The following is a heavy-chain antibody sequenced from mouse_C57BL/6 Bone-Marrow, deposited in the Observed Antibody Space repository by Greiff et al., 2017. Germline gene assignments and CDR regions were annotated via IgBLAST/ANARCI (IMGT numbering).Heavy chain of an antibody. D-gene: IGHD1-1*01. CDR1: GYTFTSYW. CDR3: ARGLLITTRYAMDY. J-gene: IGHJ4*01. CDR2: IHPNSGST. Sequence: QVQLQQPGAELVKPGASVKLSCKASGYTFTSYWMHWVKQRPGQGLEWIGMIHPNSGSTNYNEKFKSKATLTVDKSSSTAYMQLSSLTSEDSAVYYCARGLLITTRYAMDYWGQGTSVTVSS. V-gene: IGHV1-64*01.